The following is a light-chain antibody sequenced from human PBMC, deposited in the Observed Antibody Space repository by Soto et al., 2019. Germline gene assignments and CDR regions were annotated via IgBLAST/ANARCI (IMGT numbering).Light chain of an antibody. CDR2: AAS. CDR3: QQYAGSPWT. CDR1: QSLSSGY. Sequence: EIVLTQSPGTLSLSPGERATLSCRASQSLSSGYLAWYQQKPGQAPRILIYAASSRATGIPDRFSGSGSGTDFTLTISRLEPEDFAVYYCQQYAGSPWTFGQGTKVDIK. J-gene: IGKJ1*01. V-gene: IGKV3-20*01.